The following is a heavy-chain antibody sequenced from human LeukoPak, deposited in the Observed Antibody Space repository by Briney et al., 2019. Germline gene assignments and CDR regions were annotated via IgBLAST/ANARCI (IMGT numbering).Heavy chain of an antibody. Sequence: GGSLRLSCAASGFTFSTYSMNWVRQAPGKGLEWVSFTDTSTNYIYYGESMKGRFTISRDNAQNSLYLHMNGLRPEDTAVYYCARGRSITLIRGSAMSDGFDIWGQGTMVTVSS. D-gene: IGHD3-10*01. CDR2: TDTSTNYI. CDR3: ARGRSITLIRGSAMSDGFDI. J-gene: IGHJ3*02. CDR1: GFTFSTYS. V-gene: IGHV3-21*01.